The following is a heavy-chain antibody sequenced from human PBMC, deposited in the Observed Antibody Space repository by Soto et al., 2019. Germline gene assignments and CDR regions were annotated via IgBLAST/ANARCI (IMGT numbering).Heavy chain of an antibody. J-gene: IGHJ6*02. V-gene: IGHV4-59*08. D-gene: IGHD3-10*01. Sequence: QVQLQESGPGLVKPSETLSLSCTVSGGSISSYYWSWFRQSPGKRMEWIGYVHHSWGSSYNPSLQSRVAISLDASKGQFSLKVTSVPATDTAVYYCARQGFGPLHGLVDVWGQGTTVTVSS. CDR2: VHHSWGS. CDR3: ARQGFGPLHGLVDV. CDR1: GGSISSYY.